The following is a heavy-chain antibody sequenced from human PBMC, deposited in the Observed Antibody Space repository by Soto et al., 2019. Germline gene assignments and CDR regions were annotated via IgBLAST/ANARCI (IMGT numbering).Heavy chain of an antibody. D-gene: IGHD1-26*01. Sequence: PSETLSLTCAVYGGSFSGYYWSWIRQPPGKGLEWIGEINHSGSTNYNPSLKSRVTISVDTSKNQFSLKLSSVTAVDSAVYYCARFPPGRDFDYWGQGTLVTVSS. CDR2: INHSGST. J-gene: IGHJ4*02. V-gene: IGHV4-34*01. CDR3: ARFPPGRDFDY. CDR1: GGSFSGYY.